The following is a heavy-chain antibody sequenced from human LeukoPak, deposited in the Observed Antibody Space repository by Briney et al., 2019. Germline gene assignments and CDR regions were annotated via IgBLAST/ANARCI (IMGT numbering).Heavy chain of an antibody. D-gene: IGHD6-6*01. Sequence: HPGRSLRLSCAASGFTFSSYAMHWVRQAPGKGLEWVAVISYDGSNKYYADSVKGRFTISRDNSKNTLYLRMNSLRAEDTAVYYCARDLADSSSSFFDYWGQGTLVTVSS. CDR1: GFTFSSYA. CDR2: ISYDGSNK. CDR3: ARDLADSSSSFFDY. J-gene: IGHJ4*02. V-gene: IGHV3-30*04.